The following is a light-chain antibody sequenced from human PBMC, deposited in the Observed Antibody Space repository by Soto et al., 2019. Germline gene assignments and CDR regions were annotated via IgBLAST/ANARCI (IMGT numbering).Light chain of an antibody. CDR1: QSISSW. J-gene: IGKJ1*01. Sequence: DIQMTQSPSTLSASVGDRVTITCRASQSISSWLAWYQQKPGKAPELLIYDASSLESGVPSRFSGSGSGTEFTLTINSLQPHDFATYYCQQYDSFAGTFGQGTRWIS. CDR3: QQYDSFAGT. CDR2: DAS. V-gene: IGKV1-5*01.